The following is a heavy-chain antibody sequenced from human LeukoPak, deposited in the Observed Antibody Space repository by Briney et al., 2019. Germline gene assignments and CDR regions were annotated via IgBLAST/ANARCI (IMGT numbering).Heavy chain of an antibody. D-gene: IGHD3-22*01. CDR3: ARGVHYYDSSGYYPDFDY. CDR1: GGSISSGSYY. Sequence: SETLSLTCTVSGGSISSGSYYWSWIRQPAGKGLAWIGRIYTSGSTNYNPSLKSRVTISVDTSKNQFSLKLSSVTAADTAVYYCARGVHYYDSSGYYPDFDYWGQGTLVTVSS. J-gene: IGHJ4*02. V-gene: IGHV4-61*02. CDR2: IYTSGST.